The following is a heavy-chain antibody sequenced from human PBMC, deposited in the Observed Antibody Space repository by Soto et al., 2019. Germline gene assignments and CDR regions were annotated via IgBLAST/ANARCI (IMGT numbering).Heavy chain of an antibody. CDR2: IWSDGSKE. D-gene: IGHD2-15*01. CDR1: GFHFSRHG. CDR3: ARDQVWPANGLDV. Sequence: QAQLVESGGGVVQPGRSLRLSCAASGFHFSRHGVHWVRQAPGRGLEWVAVIWSDGSKEYYADSVKGRFTISRDNPKNTVFLQMNSLRRVDTAVYYCARDQVWPANGLDVWGQGTTVIVSS. V-gene: IGHV3-33*01. J-gene: IGHJ6*02.